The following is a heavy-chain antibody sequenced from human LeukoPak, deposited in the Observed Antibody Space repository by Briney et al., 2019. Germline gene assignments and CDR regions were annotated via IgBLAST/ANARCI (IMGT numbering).Heavy chain of an antibody. CDR2: ISWNSGSI. D-gene: IGHD1-26*01. CDR3: AKDRASDSGGFQVFDY. Sequence: GGSLRLSCAASGFTFDDYAMHWVRQAPGKGLEWVSGISWNSGSIGYADSVKGRFTISRDNAKNSLYLQMNSLRAEDTALYYCAKDRASDSGGFQVFDYWGQGTLVIVSS. V-gene: IGHV3-9*01. CDR1: GFTFDDYA. J-gene: IGHJ4*02.